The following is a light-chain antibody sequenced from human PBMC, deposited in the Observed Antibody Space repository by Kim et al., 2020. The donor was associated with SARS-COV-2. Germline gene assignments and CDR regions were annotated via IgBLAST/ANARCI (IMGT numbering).Light chain of an antibody. Sequence: QSALTQPASVSGSPGQSITISCTGTSSDVGAYNYVSWYQQHPGEAPKLMIYDVSNRPSGVSNRFSGSKSGNTASLTISGLQAEDEADYYCSSYTTSITLVFGGGTQLTVL. CDR1: SSDVGAYNY. J-gene: IGLJ3*02. V-gene: IGLV2-14*03. CDR2: DVS. CDR3: SSYTTSITLV.